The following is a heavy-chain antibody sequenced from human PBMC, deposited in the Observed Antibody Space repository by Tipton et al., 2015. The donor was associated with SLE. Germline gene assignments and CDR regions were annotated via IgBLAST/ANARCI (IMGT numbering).Heavy chain of an antibody. CDR2: INWNGGSI. Sequence: SLRLFCAASGFSFDDYGMSWVRQAPGKGLEWVSGINWNGGSIGYADSVKGRFTISRDNAKNSLYLQMNSLRAEDTALYYCARAPTMYYYYGMDVWGQGTTVTVSS. V-gene: IGHV3-20*04. J-gene: IGHJ6*02. CDR1: GFSFDDYG. D-gene: IGHD1/OR15-1a*01. CDR3: ARAPTMYYYYGMDV.